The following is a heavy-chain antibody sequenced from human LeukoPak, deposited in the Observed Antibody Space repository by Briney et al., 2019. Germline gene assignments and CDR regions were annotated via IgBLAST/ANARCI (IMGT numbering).Heavy chain of an antibody. V-gene: IGHV1-8*01. D-gene: IGHD6-19*01. CDR1: GYTFTSYD. CDR3: TRRSVAGTFDY. CDR2: MNPSGGHT. Sequence: GASVKVSCKASGYTFTSYDINWVRQATGKGPEWMGWMNPSGGHTNYAQSLQGRFTMTRNTSTSTAYMDLSSLRCENTAVYYCTRRSVAGTFDYWGQGTLVTVSS. J-gene: IGHJ4*02.